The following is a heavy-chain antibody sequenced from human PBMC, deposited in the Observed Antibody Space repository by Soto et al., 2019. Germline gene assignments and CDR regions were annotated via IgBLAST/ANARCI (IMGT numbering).Heavy chain of an antibody. CDR3: AKEKFGELSLVDY. J-gene: IGHJ4*02. Sequence: GGSLRLSCAASGFTFSSYGMHWVRQAPGKGLEWVAVISYDGSNKYYADSVKGRFTISRDNSKNTLYLQMNSLRAEDTAVYYCAKEKFGELSLVDYWGQGTLVTVSS. CDR1: GFTFSSYG. V-gene: IGHV3-30*18. D-gene: IGHD3-10*01. CDR2: ISYDGSNK.